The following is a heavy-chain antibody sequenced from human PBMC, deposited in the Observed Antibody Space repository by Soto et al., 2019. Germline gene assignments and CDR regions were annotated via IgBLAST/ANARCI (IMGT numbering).Heavy chain of an antibody. CDR2: INPNSGGT. CDR3: ARDGLLRYFDWSGPPDYHYYYVDV. D-gene: IGHD3-9*01. CDR1: GYTFTGFY. Sequence: ASVKVSCKASGYTFTGFYMHWVRQAPGQGLEWMGWINPNSGGTNYAQNFQGWVTMTRDMSISTAYMELSRLRSDDTAVYYCARDGLLRYFDWSGPPDYHYYYVDVWGKGTTVTVS. V-gene: IGHV1-2*04. J-gene: IGHJ6*03.